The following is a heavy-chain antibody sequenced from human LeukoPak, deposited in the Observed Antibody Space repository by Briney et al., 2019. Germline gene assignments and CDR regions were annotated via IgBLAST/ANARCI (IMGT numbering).Heavy chain of an antibody. CDR2: IDTSGST. D-gene: IGHD1-7*01. Sequence: SETLSLTCTVSGGSISSGSYYWSWIRQPAGKGLEWIGCIDTSGSTNYNPSLKSRVTISVDTSKNQFSLKLSSVTAPDTAVYYCARGQLELPDNLDYWGQGTLVTVSS. CDR3: ARGQLELPDNLDY. CDR1: GGSISSGSYY. J-gene: IGHJ4*02. V-gene: IGHV4-61*02.